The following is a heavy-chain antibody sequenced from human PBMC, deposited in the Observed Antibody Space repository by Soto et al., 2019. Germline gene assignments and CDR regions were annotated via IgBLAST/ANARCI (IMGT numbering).Heavy chain of an antibody. J-gene: IGHJ4*02. D-gene: IGHD1-26*01. CDR2: ISGSGGST. V-gene: IGHV3-23*01. CDR1: GFTFSSYA. Sequence: EVQLLESGGGLVQPGGSLRLSCAASGFTFSSYAMSWVRQAPGKGLEWVSAISGSGGSTYYADSVQGRFTTSRDNSKNRLYQQMSGLRAEDTAVYYCGKVEGSSLYFGYWGQGTLVAVSS. CDR3: GKVEGSSLYFGY.